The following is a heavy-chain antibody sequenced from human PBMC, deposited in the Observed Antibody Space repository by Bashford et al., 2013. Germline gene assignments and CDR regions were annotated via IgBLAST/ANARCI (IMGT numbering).Heavy chain of an antibody. Sequence: SETLSLTCTVSGGSISSYYWSWIRQPPGKGLEWIGYIYYSGSTNYNPSLKSRVTISVDTSKNQFSLKLSSVTAADTAVYYCATTLWYSSSRYYYGMDVWGQGTTVTVSS. D-gene: IGHD6-13*01. J-gene: IGHJ6*02. CDR3: ATTLWYSSSRYYYGMDV. CDR1: GGSISSYY. V-gene: IGHV4-59*08. CDR2: IYYSGST.